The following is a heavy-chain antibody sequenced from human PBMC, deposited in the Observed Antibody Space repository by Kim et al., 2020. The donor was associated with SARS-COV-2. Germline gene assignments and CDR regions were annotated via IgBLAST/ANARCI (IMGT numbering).Heavy chain of an antibody. CDR3: ARGHNSYAYSLAV. CDR2: IYYSANSANN. J-gene: IGHJ6*03. CDR1: GGSISSSY. V-gene: IGHV4-59*01. Sequence: SETLSLTCTVSGGSISSSYWTWFRQPPGKGLEWIGDIYYSANSANNKYNPSFKSRVTISLDTSKNHFSLKLSSVTAADTAVYYCARGHNSYAYSLAVWG.